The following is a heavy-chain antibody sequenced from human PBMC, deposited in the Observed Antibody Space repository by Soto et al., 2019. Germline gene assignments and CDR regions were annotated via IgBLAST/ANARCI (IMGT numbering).Heavy chain of an antibody. CDR1: GGSISSGDYY. V-gene: IGHV4-30-4*01. CDR2: IYYSGST. CDR3: AGRGYCSGGSCYSGSDY. Sequence: QVQLQESGPGLVKPSQTLSLTCTVSGGSISSGDYYWSWIRQPPGKGLEWIGYIYYSGSTYYNPSLKSRVTLSVDTSKNQFSLKLSSVTAADTAVYYCAGRGYCSGGSCYSGSDYWGQGTLVTVSS. J-gene: IGHJ4*02. D-gene: IGHD2-15*01.